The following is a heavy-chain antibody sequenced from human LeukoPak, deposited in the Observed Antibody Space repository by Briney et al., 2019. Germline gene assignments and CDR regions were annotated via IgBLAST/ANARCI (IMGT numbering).Heavy chain of an antibody. D-gene: IGHD3-22*01. CDR3: ARVRYYYYDSSGYSNRNDAFDI. CDR1: GYTFTGYY. J-gene: IGHJ3*02. V-gene: IGHV1-2*02. CDR2: INPNSGGT. Sequence: ASVKVSCKASGYTFTGYYMHWVRQAPGQGLEWMGWINPNSGGTNYAQKFQGRVTMTTDTSISTAYMELSRLRSDDTAVYYCARVRYYYYDSSGYSNRNDAFDIWGQGTMVTVSS.